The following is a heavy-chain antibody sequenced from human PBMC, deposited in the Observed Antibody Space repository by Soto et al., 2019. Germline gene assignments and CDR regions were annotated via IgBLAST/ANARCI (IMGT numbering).Heavy chain of an antibody. V-gene: IGHV4-34*01. J-gene: IGHJ5*02. Sequence: PSETLSLTCAVYGGSFSGYYWSWIRQPPGKGLEWIGEINHSGSTNYNPSLKSRVTISVDTSKNQFSLKLSSVTAADTAVYYCARALGLAVVVPAAIGLGNWFDPWGQGTLVTVSS. D-gene: IGHD2-2*01. CDR2: INHSGST. CDR3: ARALGLAVVVPAAIGLGNWFDP. CDR1: GGSFSGYY.